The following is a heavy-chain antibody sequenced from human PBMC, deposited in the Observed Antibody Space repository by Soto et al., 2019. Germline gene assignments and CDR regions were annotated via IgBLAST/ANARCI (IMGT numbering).Heavy chain of an antibody. CDR1: GFAFSSYA. CDR2: IAYDASNK. J-gene: IGHJ5*02. D-gene: IGHD5-18*01. CDR3: ARDPGYSYGYETTYNWFDP. V-gene: IGHV3-30-3*01. Sequence: GGSLRLSCAPSGFAFSSYAMQWVPQAPGKGLEWVSVIAYDASNKYYADSVKGRFTISRDNSKNTLYLQMNSLRAEDTAVYYCARDPGYSYGYETTYNWFDPWGQGTLVTASS.